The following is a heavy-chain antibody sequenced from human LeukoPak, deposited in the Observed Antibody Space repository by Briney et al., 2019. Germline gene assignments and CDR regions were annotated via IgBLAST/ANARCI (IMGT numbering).Heavy chain of an antibody. J-gene: IGHJ5*02. D-gene: IGHD1-26*01. V-gene: IGHV4-59*01. CDR2: IYYSGST. Sequence: SETLSLTCTVSGGSISSYYWSWIRQPPGKGLEWIGYIYYSGSTNYNPSLKRRVTISVDTSKNQFSLKLSSVTAADTAVYYCARTPYSGSYSWFDPWGQGTLVTVSS. CDR3: ARTPYSGSYSWFDP. CDR1: GGSISSYY.